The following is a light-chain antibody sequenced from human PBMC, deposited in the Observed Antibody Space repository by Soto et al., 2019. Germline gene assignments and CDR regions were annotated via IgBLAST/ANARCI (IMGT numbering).Light chain of an antibody. Sequence: ARRSSLFESPGLSMTLSCSTTSSYVGGYEFVSWYQQHPDNDPKLIIYDVSDRPSGESSRFSGSKSANTASLTISGLQAEDEADYYCSSYTSSGTYVFGTGTKVTVL. CDR1: SSYVGGYEF. CDR2: DVS. CDR3: SSYTSSGTYV. J-gene: IGLJ1*01. V-gene: IGLV2-14*01.